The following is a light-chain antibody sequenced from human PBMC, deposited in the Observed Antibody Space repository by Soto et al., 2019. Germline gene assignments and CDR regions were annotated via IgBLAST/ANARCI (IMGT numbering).Light chain of an antibody. CDR2: DAS. Sequence: EIVLTQSPDTLSLPPGERATLSCRASQTVSTFLAWYQQKPGQAPRLIVYDASKRAPGIPARFIGSGSGTDFTLTVSSLEPEDFALYYCQQRSGWPTFGQGTKVEI. CDR3: QQRSGWPT. V-gene: IGKV3-11*01. CDR1: QTVSTF. J-gene: IGKJ1*01.